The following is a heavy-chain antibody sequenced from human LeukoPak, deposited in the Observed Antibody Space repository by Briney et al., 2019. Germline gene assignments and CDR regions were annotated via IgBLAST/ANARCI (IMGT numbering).Heavy chain of an antibody. CDR1: GFTFGSYA. V-gene: IGHV3-23*01. Sequence: GGSLRLSCAASGFTFGSYAMSWVRQAPGKGLEWVSVISGSGGHTNYADSVKGRFTISRDNSKSTLYLQMNSLTAEDTAIYYCAKDQVGYLVRAFDIWGQGTLVTVSS. CDR2: ISGSGGHT. CDR3: AKDQVGYLVRAFDI. J-gene: IGHJ3*02. D-gene: IGHD6-13*01.